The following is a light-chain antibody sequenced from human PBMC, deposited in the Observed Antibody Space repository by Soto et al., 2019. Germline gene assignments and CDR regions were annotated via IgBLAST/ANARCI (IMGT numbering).Light chain of an antibody. CDR3: QQYNSYWT. J-gene: IGKJ1*01. Sequence: IQLTQSPSSLSASVGDRVTITCRASQGISNYLGWYQQKPGKAPKLLIYKASSLESGVPSRFSGSGSGTEFTLTISSLQPDDFATYYCQQYNSYWTFGQGTKVDNK. CDR2: KAS. CDR1: QGISNY. V-gene: IGKV1-5*03.